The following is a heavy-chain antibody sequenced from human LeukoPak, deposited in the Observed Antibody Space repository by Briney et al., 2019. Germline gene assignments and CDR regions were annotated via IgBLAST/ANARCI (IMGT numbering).Heavy chain of an antibody. CDR1: GFTFSNYL. Sequence: PGGSLRLSCVASGFTFSNYLMNWVRQAPGKGLEWVSGISHSGSSIYYADSVKGRFTISRDNSKNTLYRQMDRLGVEDTAVYYCAMALDYWGQGTLVTVSS. J-gene: IGHJ4*02. CDR3: AMALDY. V-gene: IGHV3-23*01. CDR2: ISHSGSSI.